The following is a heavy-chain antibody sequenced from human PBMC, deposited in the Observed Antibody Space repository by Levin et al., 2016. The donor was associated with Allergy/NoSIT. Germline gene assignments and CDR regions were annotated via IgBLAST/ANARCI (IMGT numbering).Heavy chain of an antibody. V-gene: IGHV3-73*01. CDR3: TGQDRSIHDY. J-gene: IGHJ4*02. CDR2: IRGKANSYAT. D-gene: IGHD3-3*02. CDR1: GFTFSDSP. Sequence: GGSLRLSCAASGFTFSDSPMHWVRQASGEGLEWIGHIRGKANSYATEYAASVKGRFTIFRDDSKNMAYLQMNSLKTEDTAVYYCTGQDRSIHDYWGQGTLVTVSS.